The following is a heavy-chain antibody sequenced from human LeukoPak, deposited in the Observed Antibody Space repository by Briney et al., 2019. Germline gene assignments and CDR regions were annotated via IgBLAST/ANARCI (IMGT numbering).Heavy chain of an antibody. CDR2: INHSGST. D-gene: IGHD3-22*01. V-gene: IGHV4-34*01. CDR3: ARGRGYYDSSGYHP. Sequence: SQTLSLTCAVYGGSFSGYYWSWIRQPPGKGLEGIGEINHSGSTNYNPSLKSRVTISVATSRNQFSLKMSSVTAADTAVYYCARGRGYYDSSGYHPWGQGTLVTVSS. CDR1: GGSFSGYY. J-gene: IGHJ5*02.